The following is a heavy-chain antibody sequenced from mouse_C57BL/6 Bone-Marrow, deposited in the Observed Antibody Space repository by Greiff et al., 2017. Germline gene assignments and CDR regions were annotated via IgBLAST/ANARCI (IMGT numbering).Heavy chain of an antibody. CDR3: AALLLRHAMDY. J-gene: IGHJ4*01. CDR2: INPNNGGT. CDR1: GYTFTDYY. V-gene: IGHV1-26*01. D-gene: IGHD1-1*01. Sequence: EVQLQQSGPELVKPGASVKISCKASGYTFTDYYMNWVKQSHGKSLEWIGDINPNNGGTSYNQKFKGKATLTVDKSSSTAYMELRSLTSEDSAVYYCAALLLRHAMDYWGQGTSVTVSS.